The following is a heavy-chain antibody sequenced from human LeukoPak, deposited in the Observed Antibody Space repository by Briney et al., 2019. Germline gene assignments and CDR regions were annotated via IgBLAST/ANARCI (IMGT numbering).Heavy chain of an antibody. CDR2: ITNSSRYT. Sequence: GGSLRLSCAPSGFIFSNYIMNWVRQAPGKGLEWVSSITNSSRYTYYADSVRGRFTISRDNAKNSLYLQMNSLRAEDTAVYYFGRSYEGSGFSDWGQGALVTVSS. CDR3: GRSYEGSGFSD. J-gene: IGHJ4*02. D-gene: IGHD3-3*01. CDR1: GFIFSNYI. V-gene: IGHV3-21*01.